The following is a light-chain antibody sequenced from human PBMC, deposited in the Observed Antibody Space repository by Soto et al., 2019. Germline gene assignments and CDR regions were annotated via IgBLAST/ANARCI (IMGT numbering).Light chain of an antibody. V-gene: IGLV2-14*01. CDR2: EVS. CDR1: SSDVGGYNY. CDR3: SSYTSSNTLVV. J-gene: IGLJ2*01. Sequence: QSVLTPPASVSGSPGQSITISCTGTSSDVGGYNYVSWYQQHPGKAPKLMIYEVSNRPSGVSNRFSGSKSGNTASLTISGLQTEDEADYYCSSYTSSNTLVVFGGGTKVTVL.